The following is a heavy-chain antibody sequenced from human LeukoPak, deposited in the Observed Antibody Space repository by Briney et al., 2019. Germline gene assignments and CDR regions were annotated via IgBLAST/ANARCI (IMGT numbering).Heavy chain of an antibody. CDR3: TRMSREAPGLPDL. D-gene: IGHD5-24*01. V-gene: IGHV3-21*01. CDR2: ISSSSSYI. Sequence: GGSLRLSCAASGFTFSSYSMNWVRQAPGKGLEWVSSISSSSSYIYYADSVKGRFTISRDNAKNTLYLQIGSLRADDTAVYYCTRMSREAPGLPDLWGQGTLVTVSS. CDR1: GFTFSSYS. J-gene: IGHJ5*02.